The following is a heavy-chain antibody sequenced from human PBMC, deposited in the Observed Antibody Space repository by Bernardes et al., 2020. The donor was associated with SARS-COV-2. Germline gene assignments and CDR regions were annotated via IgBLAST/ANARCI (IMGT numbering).Heavy chain of an antibody. Sequence: ASVKVSCRSSGYPFIDNNIHWVRQAPGQGLEWVGWINPRNGDSHSAQRFQGRVTMTRDTAIDTVYMEMFGLLSDDTAVYYCARRHLLGWFDPWGQGTLVTVSS. V-gene: IGHV1-2*02. CDR3: ARRHLLGWFDP. J-gene: IGHJ5*02. CDR2: INPRNGDS. CDR1: GYPFIDNN. D-gene: IGHD7-27*01.